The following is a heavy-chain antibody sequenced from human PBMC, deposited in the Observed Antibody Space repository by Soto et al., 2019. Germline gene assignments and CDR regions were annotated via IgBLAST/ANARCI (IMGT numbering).Heavy chain of an antibody. CDR1: GGTFSSYA. CDR3: ARDQYSNYVSSWFDP. Sequence: QVQLVQSGAEVKKPGSSVKVSCKASGGTFSSYAISWVRQAPGQGLEWMGGIIPIFGTANYAQKFQGRVTITAEESTSTDYMELSRLRSEDTAVYYCARDQYSNYVSSWFDPWGQGTLVTVSS. J-gene: IGHJ5*02. CDR2: IIPIFGTA. V-gene: IGHV1-69*01. D-gene: IGHD4-4*01.